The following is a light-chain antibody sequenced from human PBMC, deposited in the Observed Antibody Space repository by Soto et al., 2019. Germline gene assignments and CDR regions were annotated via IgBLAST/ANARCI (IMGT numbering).Light chain of an antibody. CDR3: RQRYNWPLT. CDR2: GAS. J-gene: IGKJ4*01. Sequence: EIVMTQSPATLSVSPGERATLSCRASQSVSSNLAWYQQKPGQAPRLLIYGASTRATGIPARFSGSGSGSDFTLTISSLEPEDFGVYYCRQRYNWPLTFGGGTKVEIK. V-gene: IGKV3-15*01. CDR1: QSVSSN.